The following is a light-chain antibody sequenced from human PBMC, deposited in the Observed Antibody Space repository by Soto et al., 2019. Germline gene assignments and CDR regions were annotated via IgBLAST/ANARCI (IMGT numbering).Light chain of an antibody. CDR3: CSYAGSSTYV. CDR1: SSVVGSYNL. Sequence: QSVLTQPASVSGSPGQSITISCTGTSSVVGSYNLVSWYQQHPGKAPKLMIYEGSKRPSGVSNRLSGSKSGNTASLTISGLQAEDEADYYCCSYAGSSTYVFGTGTKVTVL. V-gene: IGLV2-23*01. J-gene: IGLJ1*01. CDR2: EGS.